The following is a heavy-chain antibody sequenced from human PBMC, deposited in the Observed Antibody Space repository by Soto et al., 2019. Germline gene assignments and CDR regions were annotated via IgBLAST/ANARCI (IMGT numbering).Heavy chain of an antibody. CDR1: GFTFSRYA. CDR2: ISGSGGST. Sequence: EVQLLESGGGLVQPGGSLRLSCAASGFTFSRYAMTWVRQAPGKGLEWVSAISGSGGSTYYADSVKGRFTISRDNSKNTLYPQMNSLRAEDTAVYYCAKEGGSYFGVSSPVDPWGQGTLVTVSS. CDR3: AKEGGSYFGVSSPVDP. V-gene: IGHV3-23*01. J-gene: IGHJ5*02. D-gene: IGHD1-26*01.